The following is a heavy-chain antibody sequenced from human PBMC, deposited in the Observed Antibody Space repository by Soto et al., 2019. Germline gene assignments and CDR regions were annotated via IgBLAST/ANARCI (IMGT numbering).Heavy chain of an antibody. J-gene: IGHJ4*02. CDR3: ARDLSRVVVAASDY. Sequence: EVQLVESGGGLVQPGGSLRLSCAASGFTFSSYSMNWVRQAPGKGLEWVSYIISSSSTIYYADSVKGRFTISRDNAKNSLYLQMNSLRAEDTAVYYCARDLSRVVVAASDYWGQGTLVTVSS. CDR2: IISSSSTI. CDR1: GFTFSSYS. V-gene: IGHV3-48*01. D-gene: IGHD2-15*01.